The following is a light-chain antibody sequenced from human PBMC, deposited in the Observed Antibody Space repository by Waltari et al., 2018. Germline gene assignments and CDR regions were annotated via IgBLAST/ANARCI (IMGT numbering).Light chain of an antibody. Sequence: QSVLTQPPSASGTPGQRVTISCSGSSSNLGSNPVNWYQHLPGTAPKLLIHSNSQRPSGVPARIAGSKSGPSASLAISGLQSEDEAQYFCASWDDTLNGYVFGIGTKVTVL. CDR2: SNS. CDR3: ASWDDTLNGYV. V-gene: IGLV1-44*01. J-gene: IGLJ1*01. CDR1: SSNLGSNP.